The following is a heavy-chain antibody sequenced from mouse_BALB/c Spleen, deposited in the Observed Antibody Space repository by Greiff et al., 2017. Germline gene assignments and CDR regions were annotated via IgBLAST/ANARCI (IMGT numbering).Heavy chain of an antibody. Sequence: EVKLMESGPGLVKPSQSLSLTCTVTGYSITSDYAWNWIRQFPGNQLEWMGYISYSGSTSYNPSLKSRISITRDTSKNQFFLQLNSVTTEDTATYYCARGRTLDYYGNYGWYFDVWGAGTTVTVSS. D-gene: IGHD2-1*01. CDR3: ARGRTLDYYGNYGWYFDV. CDR1: GYSITSDYA. CDR2: ISYSGST. V-gene: IGHV3-2*02. J-gene: IGHJ1*01.